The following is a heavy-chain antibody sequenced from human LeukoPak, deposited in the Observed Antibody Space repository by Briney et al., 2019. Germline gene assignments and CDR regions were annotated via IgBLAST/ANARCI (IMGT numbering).Heavy chain of an antibody. V-gene: IGHV4-61*02. CDR3: ARDAWFGAGRTFAY. Sequence: SQTLSLTCSVSGGSLRWGSSFWSWIRQPAGKGLEWIGRIYTSGSTNYIPSLKSRLTISVDTSKNQFSLRLSSVTAADTAVYYCARDAWFGAGRTFAYWGQGTLVTVSS. J-gene: IGHJ4*02. CDR2: IYTSGST. D-gene: IGHD3-10*01. CDR1: GGSLRWGSSF.